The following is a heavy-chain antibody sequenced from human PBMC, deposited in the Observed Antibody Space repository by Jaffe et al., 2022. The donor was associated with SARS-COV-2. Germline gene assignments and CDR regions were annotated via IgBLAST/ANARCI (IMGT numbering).Heavy chain of an antibody. CDR2: ISGSGGST. V-gene: IGHV3-23*01. J-gene: IGHJ4*02. CDR1: GFTFSSYA. D-gene: IGHD2-15*01. Sequence: EVQLLESGGGLVQPGGSLRLSCAASGFTFSSYAMSWVRQAPGKGLEWVSAISGSGGSTYYADSVKGRFTISRDNSKNTLYLQMNSLRAEDTAVYYCAKDRVHIVVVVAATQGFDYWGQGTLVTVSS. CDR3: AKDRVHIVVVVAATQGFDY.